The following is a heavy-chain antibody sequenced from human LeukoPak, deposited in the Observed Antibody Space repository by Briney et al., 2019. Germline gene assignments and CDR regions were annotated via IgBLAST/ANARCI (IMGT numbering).Heavy chain of an antibody. CDR3: VRHIVVVPPGGFYYYYYIDV. J-gene: IGHJ6*03. V-gene: IGHV4-34*01. CDR1: GGSFSGYY. CDR2: INHSGST. D-gene: IGHD2-2*01. Sequence: PSETLSLTCAVYGGSFSGYYWSWIRQPPGKGLEWIGEINHSGSTNYNPSLKSRVTISVDTSKNQFSLKLSSVTAADTAVYYCVRHIVVVPPGGFYYYYYIDVWGKGTTVTISS.